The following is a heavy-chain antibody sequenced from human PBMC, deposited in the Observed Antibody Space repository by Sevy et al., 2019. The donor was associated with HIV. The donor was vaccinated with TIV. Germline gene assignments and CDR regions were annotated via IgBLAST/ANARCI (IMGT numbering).Heavy chain of an antibody. V-gene: IGHV6-1*01. CDR3: ARDHYWFLDY. Sequence: SQILSLTCAISGDSVSSNSAAWNWIRQSPSRGLEWLGRTYYRSKWYNEYAVSVKSRVTINPDTSKNQFSLQLNSVTSEDTAVYYCARDHYWFLDYWGQGTLVTVSS. CDR2: TYYRSKWYN. CDR1: GDSVSSNSAA. J-gene: IGHJ4*02. D-gene: IGHD2-15*01.